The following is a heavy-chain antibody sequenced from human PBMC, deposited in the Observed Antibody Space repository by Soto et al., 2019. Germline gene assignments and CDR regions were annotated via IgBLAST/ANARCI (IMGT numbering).Heavy chain of an antibody. CDR3: ARSQGSSTSLEIYYYYYYGMDV. CDR1: RGTFGSYA. J-gene: IGHJ6*02. D-gene: IGHD2-2*01. Sequence: QVQLVQSGAEVKKPGSSVKVSCKASRGTFGSYAISWVRQAPGQGLEWMGGIIPISGTANYAQKFQGRVTITADESTSTAYMELSSLRSEDTAVYYCARSQGSSTSLEIYYYYYYGMDVWGQGTTVTVSS. V-gene: IGHV1-69*01. CDR2: IIPISGTA.